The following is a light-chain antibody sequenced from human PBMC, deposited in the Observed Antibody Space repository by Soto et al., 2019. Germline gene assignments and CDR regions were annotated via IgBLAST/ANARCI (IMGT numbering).Light chain of an antibody. J-gene: IGLJ1*01. V-gene: IGLV3-21*02. CDR2: DDT. CDR1: NIGSKS. CDR3: QVWDSSSDHHV. Sequence: SYALTQPPSVSVAPGQTARIACGGNNIGSKSVHWYQQKPGQAPVLVVYDDTDRPSAIPSRFSGSISGNTATLPISRVEAGDEADYYCQVWDSSSDHHVFGTGTKVTVL.